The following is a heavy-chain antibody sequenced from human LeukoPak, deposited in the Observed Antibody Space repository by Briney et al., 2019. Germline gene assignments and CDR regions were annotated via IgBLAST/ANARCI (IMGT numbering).Heavy chain of an antibody. CDR1: GYSISNGYY. CDR3: ARDSFTGSDY. J-gene: IGHJ4*02. CDR2: IYRSGST. V-gene: IGHV4-38-2*02. Sequence: PSETLSLTCTVSGYSISNGYYWGWIRQPPGKGLEWIGNIYRSGSTYYNPSLKSRVTISVDTSKNQFSLKLNSVTAADTAVYYCARDSFTGSDYWGQGTLVTVSS.